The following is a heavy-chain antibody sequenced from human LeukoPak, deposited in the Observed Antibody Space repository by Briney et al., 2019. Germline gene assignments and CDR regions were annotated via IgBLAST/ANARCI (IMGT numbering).Heavy chain of an antibody. J-gene: IGHJ4*02. Sequence: GGSLRLSCAASGFTVSSNYMSWVRQAPGKGLEWVSVIYSGGSTYYADSVKGRLTISRDNSKNTLYLQMNSLRAEDTAVYYCARGKGYYYDSSGYYGPPDYWGQGTLVTVST. V-gene: IGHV3-53*01. D-gene: IGHD3-22*01. CDR2: IYSGGST. CDR3: ARGKGYYYDSSGYYGPPDY. CDR1: GFTVSSNY.